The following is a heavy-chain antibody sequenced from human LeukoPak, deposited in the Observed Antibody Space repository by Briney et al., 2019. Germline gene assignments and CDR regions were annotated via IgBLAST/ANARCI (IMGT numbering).Heavy chain of an antibody. CDR2: ISSSSSYI. Sequence: GGSLSLSCAASGFTFSSYSMNWVRQAPGKGLEWVSSISSSSSYIYYADSVKGRFTISRDNAKNSLYLQMNSLRAEDTAVYYCARGAPVTQNYWGQGTLVTVSS. CDR1: GFTFSSYS. CDR3: ARGAPVTQNY. V-gene: IGHV3-21*01. J-gene: IGHJ4*02. D-gene: IGHD4-17*01.